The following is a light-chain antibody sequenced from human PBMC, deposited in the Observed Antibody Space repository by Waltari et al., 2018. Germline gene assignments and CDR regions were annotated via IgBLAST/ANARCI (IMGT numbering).Light chain of an antibody. J-gene: IGKJ1*01. CDR2: DAS. CDR1: QSISRY. CDR3: QQRDNWPRT. V-gene: IGKV3-11*01. Sequence: IVLTQSPATLSLSPGERAALSCRASQSISRYLAWYQQKPGQAPRLLIYDASNRATGIPARFSGRWSGTDFTLSITTLEPEDFAVYYCQQRDNWPRTFGQGTRVEV.